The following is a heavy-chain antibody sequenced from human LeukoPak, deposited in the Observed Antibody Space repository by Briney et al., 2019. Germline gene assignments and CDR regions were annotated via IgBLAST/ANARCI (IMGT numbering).Heavy chain of an antibody. V-gene: IGHV3-43*01. CDR2: ISWDGGST. Sequence: PGGSLRLSCAASGFTFDDYAMHWVRQAPGKGLECVSLISWDGGSTYYADSVKGRFTISRDNSKNSLYLQMNSLRTEDTALCYCAKGAGGSWYSSAAFRYYYYYMDVWGKGTTVTVSS. CDR3: AKGAGGSWYSSAAFRYYYYYMDV. J-gene: IGHJ6*03. CDR1: GFTFDDYA. D-gene: IGHD6-13*01.